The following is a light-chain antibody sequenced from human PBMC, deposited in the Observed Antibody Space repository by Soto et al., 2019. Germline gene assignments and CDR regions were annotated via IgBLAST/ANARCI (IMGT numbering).Light chain of an antibody. CDR3: QQYNSFWT. Sequence: DIQMPQYPSTLSASVGDRVTITCRASQSISSWLAWYQQKPGKAPKLLIYDASSLESGVPSRFSGSGSGTEFTLTISRLQPDDFATYYCQQYNSFWTFGQGTKVEIK. J-gene: IGKJ1*01. CDR2: DAS. V-gene: IGKV1-5*01. CDR1: QSISSW.